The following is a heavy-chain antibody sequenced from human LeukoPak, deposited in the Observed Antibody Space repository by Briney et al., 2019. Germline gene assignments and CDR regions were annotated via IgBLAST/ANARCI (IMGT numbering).Heavy chain of an antibody. CDR1: GYTFTSYD. D-gene: IGHD3-10*01. CDR2: MNPNSGNT. V-gene: IGHV1-8*01. Sequence: ASVKVSCKASGYTFTSYDINWVRQATGQGIEWMGWMNPNSGNTGYAQKFQGRVTMTRNTSISTAYMELSSLRSEDTAVYYCARGPRRVRGVIYYWGQGTLVTVSS. CDR3: ARGPRRVRGVIYY. J-gene: IGHJ4*02.